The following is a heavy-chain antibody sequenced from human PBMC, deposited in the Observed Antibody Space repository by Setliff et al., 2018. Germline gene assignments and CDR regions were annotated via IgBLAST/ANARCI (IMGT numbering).Heavy chain of an antibody. CDR2: IYPGNSDT. J-gene: IGHJ3*02. CDR1: GYSFTSYW. V-gene: IGHV5-51*01. D-gene: IGHD2-15*01. CDR3: ARLKYCSGGNCYGYAFDI. Sequence: PGESLTISCKHSGYSFTSYWIAWVRQMPGKGLEWMGIIYPGNSDTRYSPSFQGQVTFSADKSISTAYLQRRSLKASDTAMYYCARLKYCSGGNCYGYAFDIWGQGTLVTVSS.